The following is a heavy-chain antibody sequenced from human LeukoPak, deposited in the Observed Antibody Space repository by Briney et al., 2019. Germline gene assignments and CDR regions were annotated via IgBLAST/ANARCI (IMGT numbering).Heavy chain of an antibody. V-gene: IGHV3-7*01. CDR3: AKEGVQAVAGSFDY. CDR1: GFSFSSSW. J-gene: IGHJ4*02. D-gene: IGHD6-19*01. Sequence: GESLRLSCAGSGFSFSSSWMYWVRQAPGKGLEWVANINGDGSVNHYVDSVRGRFTISRDNAKNSLYLQMNSLRAEDTAVYYCAKEGVQAVAGSFDYWGQGTLVTVSS. CDR2: INGDGSVN.